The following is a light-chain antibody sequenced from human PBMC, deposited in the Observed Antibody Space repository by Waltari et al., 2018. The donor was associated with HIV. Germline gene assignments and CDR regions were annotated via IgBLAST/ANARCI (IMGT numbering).Light chain of an antibody. Sequence: SSELTQDPAVSVALGQTVRITCQGDSLRNYFASWYQQKPGQAPILVIYGNTNRPSGIPDRFFGSNAGNAASLTITGAQAGDEADYYCNSRDSSGNRVVFGGGTKLTVL. CDR3: NSRDSSGNRVV. J-gene: IGLJ2*01. CDR1: SLRNYF. V-gene: IGLV3-19*01. CDR2: GNT.